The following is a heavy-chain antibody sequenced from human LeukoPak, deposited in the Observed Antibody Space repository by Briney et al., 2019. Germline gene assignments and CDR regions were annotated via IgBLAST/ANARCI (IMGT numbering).Heavy chain of an antibody. CDR3: AKGARFIAVAGSPCDS. J-gene: IGHJ4*02. V-gene: IGHV3-21*01. CDR2: ISSSSSYI. D-gene: IGHD6-19*01. Sequence: PGGSLRLSCAASGFTFSSYSMNWVRQAPGKGLEWVSSISSSSSYIYYADSVKGRFTISRDNAKNSLYLQMNSLRAEDTAVYYCAKGARFIAVAGSPCDSWGQGTLVTVSS. CDR1: GFTFSSYS.